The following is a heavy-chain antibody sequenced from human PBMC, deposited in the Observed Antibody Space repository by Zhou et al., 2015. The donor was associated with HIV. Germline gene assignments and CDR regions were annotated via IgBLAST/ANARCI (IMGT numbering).Heavy chain of an antibody. CDR2: IIPIFGTA. D-gene: IGHD2-2*01. CDR3: ARGEVVVVPAANRVLNWFDP. Sequence: QVQLVQSGAEVKKPGSSVKVSCKASGGTFSSYAISWVRQAPGQGLEWMGGIIPIFGTANYAQKFQGRVTITADESTSTAYMELSSLRSEDTAVYYCARGEVVVVPAANRVLNWFDPWGQGTLVTVSS. J-gene: IGHJ5*02. V-gene: IGHV1-69*12. CDR1: GGTFSSYA.